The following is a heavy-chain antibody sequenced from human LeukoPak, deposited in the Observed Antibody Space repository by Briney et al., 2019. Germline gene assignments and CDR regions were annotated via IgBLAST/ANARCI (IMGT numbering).Heavy chain of an antibody. V-gene: IGHV3-66*01. CDR2: IYSGGST. Sequence: RGSLRLSCAASGFTVSSNYMSWVRQAPGKGLEWVSVIYSGGSTYYADSVKGRFTISRDNSKNTLYLQMNSLRAEDMAVYYCARSAAAGPLDYWGQGTLVTVSS. J-gene: IGHJ4*02. CDR1: GFTVSSNY. CDR3: ARSAAAGPLDY. D-gene: IGHD6-13*01.